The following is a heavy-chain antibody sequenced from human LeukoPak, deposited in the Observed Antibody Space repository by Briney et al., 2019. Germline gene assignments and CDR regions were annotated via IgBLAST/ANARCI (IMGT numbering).Heavy chain of an antibody. J-gene: IGHJ4*02. CDR1: GGSISTYY. Sequence: SETLSLTCTVSGGSISTYYWTWIRQPPGKEVEWIGYIYYSGSTNYNPSLKSRVTISVDTSKNQFSLKLSSVTAADTAVYYCARGGEAATADWGRGILVTVSS. D-gene: IGHD6-13*01. V-gene: IGHV4-59*01. CDR3: ARGGEAATAD. CDR2: IYYSGST.